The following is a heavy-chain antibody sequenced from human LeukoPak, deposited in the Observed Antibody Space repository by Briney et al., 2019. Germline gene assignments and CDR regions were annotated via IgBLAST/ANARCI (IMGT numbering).Heavy chain of an antibody. CDR3: ARAYSSGWFKYWFDP. Sequence: QPGGSLRLSCGASGFTFSSYEMNWVRQAPGKGLEWVSYISSSGSTIYYADSVKGRFTISRDNAKNSLYLQMNSLRAEDTAVYYCARAYSSGWFKYWFDPWGQGTLVTVSS. J-gene: IGHJ5*02. CDR1: GFTFSSYE. D-gene: IGHD6-19*01. V-gene: IGHV3-48*03. CDR2: ISSSGSTI.